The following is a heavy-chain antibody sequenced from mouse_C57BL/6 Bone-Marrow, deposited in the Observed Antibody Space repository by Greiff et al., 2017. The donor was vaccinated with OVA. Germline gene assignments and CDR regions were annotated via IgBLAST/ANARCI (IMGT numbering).Heavy chain of an antibody. J-gene: IGHJ2*01. Sequence: QVQLQQPGAELVRPGSSVKLSCKASGYTFTSYWMQWVTQRPIQGLEWIGNIDPSDSETHYNQKFKDKATVTVDKSYSTAYMQLSSLTSENSAVYNWARQYDYRRVFFDYWGQGTPLTVSS. CDR2: IDPSDSET. CDR3: ARQYDYRRVFFDY. D-gene: IGHD2-4*01. V-gene: IGHV1-52*01. CDR1: GYTFTSYW.